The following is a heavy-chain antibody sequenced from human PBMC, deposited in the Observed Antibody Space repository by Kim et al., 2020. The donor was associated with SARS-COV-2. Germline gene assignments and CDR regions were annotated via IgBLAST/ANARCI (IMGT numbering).Heavy chain of an antibody. CDR1: GGTFSSYA. CDR3: ASNGLQSVGTRHYYMDV. V-gene: IGHV1-69*13. Sequence: SVKVSCKASGGTFSSYAISWVRQAPGQGLEWMGGIIPIFGTANYAQKFQGRVTITADESTSTAYMELSSLRSEDTAVYYCASNGLQSVGTRHYYMDVWGKGTTVTVSS. D-gene: IGHD4-4*01. J-gene: IGHJ6*03. CDR2: IIPIFGTA.